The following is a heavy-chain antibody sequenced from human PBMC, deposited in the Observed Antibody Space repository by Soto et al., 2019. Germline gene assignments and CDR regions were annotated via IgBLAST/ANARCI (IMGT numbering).Heavy chain of an antibody. CDR2: IYYSGST. D-gene: IGHD2-21*02. CDR3: ARARSRCGAACFDY. Sequence: SETLSLTCTVSGGSMSSYYWSWIRQPPGKGLEWIGYIYYSGSTIYNPSLKSRVTISVDTSKNQFSLKLSSVTAADTAVYYCARARSRCGAACFDYWGQGTLVTVSS. J-gene: IGHJ4*02. CDR1: GGSMSSYY. V-gene: IGHV4-59*01.